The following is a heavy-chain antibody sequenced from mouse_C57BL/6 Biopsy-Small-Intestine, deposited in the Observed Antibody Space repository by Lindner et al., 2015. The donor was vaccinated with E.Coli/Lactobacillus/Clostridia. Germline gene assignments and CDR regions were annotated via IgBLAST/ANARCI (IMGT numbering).Heavy chain of an antibody. CDR1: GFNIKDYY. V-gene: IGHV14-2*01. CDR2: IDPGDGET. Sequence: VQLQESGAELVKPGASVKLSCTASGFNIKDYYIHWVKQRTEQGLEWIGRIDPGDGETKYAPKFQGKATITADTSSNTAYLQLSSLTSEDTAVYYCAREFITTIGYYFDYWGHGTTLTISS. J-gene: IGHJ2*01. CDR3: AREFITTIGYYFDY. D-gene: IGHD1-1*01.